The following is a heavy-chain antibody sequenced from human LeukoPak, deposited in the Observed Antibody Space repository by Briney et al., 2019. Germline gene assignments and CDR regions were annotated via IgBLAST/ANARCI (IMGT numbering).Heavy chain of an antibody. D-gene: IGHD3-10*01. J-gene: IGHJ4*02. Sequence: PSETLSLTCVVSGGSLSTHHWSWIRQSPGRGLEWIGYISDSGSTNYNPSLKSRVTISVDTSKNQFSLMLSSVTAADTAVYYCARAEYYFDYWGQGTLVTVSS. CDR1: GGSLSTHH. CDR3: ARAEYYFDY. CDR2: ISDSGST. V-gene: IGHV4-59*11.